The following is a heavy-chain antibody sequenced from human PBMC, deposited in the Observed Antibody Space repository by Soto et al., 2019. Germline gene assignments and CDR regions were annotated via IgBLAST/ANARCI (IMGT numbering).Heavy chain of an antibody. CDR3: ARDGGSSWYVNYYYYYMDV. Sequence: ASVKVSCKASGYTFTSYGISRVRQAPGQGLEWMGWISAYNGNTNYAQKLQGRVTMTTDTSTSTAYMELRSLRSDDTAVYYCARDGGSSWYVNYYYYYMDVWGKGTTVTVSS. CDR2: ISAYNGNT. J-gene: IGHJ6*03. CDR1: GYTFTSYG. D-gene: IGHD6-13*01. V-gene: IGHV1-18*01.